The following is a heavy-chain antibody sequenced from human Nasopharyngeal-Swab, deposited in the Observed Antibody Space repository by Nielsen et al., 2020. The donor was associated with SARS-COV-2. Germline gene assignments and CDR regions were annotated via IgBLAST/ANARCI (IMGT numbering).Heavy chain of an antibody. V-gene: IGHV2-5*01. D-gene: IGHD3-22*01. CDR3: AYRLRDYDTRANWFDP. J-gene: IGHJ5*02. CDR2: IYWNDDK. CDR1: GFSLSTNGVG. Sequence: SGSTMVKKIQTLTLTCTFSGFSLSTNGVGVGWIGETPGKALEWIALIYWNDDKRYSPSLKSRLTITKDTSKNQVVLTVTNMDPVDTATYYCAYRLRDYDTRANWFDPWGQGTLVTVSS.